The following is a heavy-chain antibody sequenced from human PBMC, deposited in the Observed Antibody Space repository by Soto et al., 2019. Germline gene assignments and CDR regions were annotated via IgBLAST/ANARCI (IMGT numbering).Heavy chain of an antibody. V-gene: IGHV6-1*01. CDR1: GDSVSSNSAA. CDR3: ARDSSSSGRYYYYYMDV. J-gene: IGHJ6*03. D-gene: IGHD6-6*01. Sequence: KQSQTLSLTCAISGDSVSSNSAAWNWIRQSPSRGLEWLGRTYYRSKWYNDYAVSVKSRITINPDTSKNQFSLQLNSVTPEDTAVYYCARDSSSSGRYYYYYMDVWGKGTTVTVSS. CDR2: TYYRSKWYN.